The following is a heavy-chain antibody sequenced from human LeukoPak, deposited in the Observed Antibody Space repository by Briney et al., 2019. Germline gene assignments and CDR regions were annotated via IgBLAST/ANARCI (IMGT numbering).Heavy chain of an antibody. CDR1: DYTFTSYG. Sequence: ASVKVSCKASDYTFTSYGISWVRQAPGQGLEWMGWISTYNGNTHYAQTLQDRVTMTTDTSTCTAYMELRSLRSDDTAVYYCAREGDGWTFDIWGQGTMVTVSS. J-gene: IGHJ3*02. D-gene: IGHD2-2*03. CDR3: AREGDGWTFDI. V-gene: IGHV1-18*01. CDR2: ISTYNGNT.